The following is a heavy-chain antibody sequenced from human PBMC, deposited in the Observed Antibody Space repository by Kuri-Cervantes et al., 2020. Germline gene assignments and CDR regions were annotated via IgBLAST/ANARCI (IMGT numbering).Heavy chain of an antibody. J-gene: IGHJ4*02. CDR3: ARDTRIGVVGADLFDH. CDR1: GGSINGFY. Sequence: SETLSLTCSVSGGSINGFYWSWIRQPAGKGLEWIGRVYTTGTTNYNPSLKGRLTISIDKSKNQFSLNLRSVTAADTAIYYCARDTRIGVVGADLFDHWGQGTLVTVSS. CDR2: VYTTGTT. D-gene: IGHD2-15*01. V-gene: IGHV4-4*07.